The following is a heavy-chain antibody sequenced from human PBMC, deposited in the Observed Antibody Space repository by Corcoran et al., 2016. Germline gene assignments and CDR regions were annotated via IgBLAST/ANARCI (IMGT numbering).Heavy chain of an antibody. CDR3: AGLLRAVAEEFGWFDP. CDR2: IYPGDSDT. CDR1: GYSFTSYW. V-gene: IGHV5-51*01. D-gene: IGHD6-19*01. J-gene: IGHJ5*02. Sequence: EVQLVQSGAEVKKPGESLKISCKGSGYSFTSYWIGWVRQMPGKGLEWMGIIYPGDSDTRYSPSFQGQVTISADKSISTAYLQWSSLKASDTAMYYCAGLLRAVAEEFGWFDPWGQGTLVTVSS.